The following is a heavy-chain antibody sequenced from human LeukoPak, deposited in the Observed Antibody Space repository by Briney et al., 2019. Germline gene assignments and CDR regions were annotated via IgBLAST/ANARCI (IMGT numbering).Heavy chain of an antibody. CDR1: GGSFSGYY. CDR2: INHSGST. J-gene: IGHJ5*02. D-gene: IGHD1-7*01. Sequence: SETLSLTCAVYGGSFSGYYWSWIRQPPGKGLEWIGEINHSGSTNYNPSLKSRVTISVNTSKNHFSLKLSSVTAADTAVYYCAIHFITGTNLGENWFDPWGQGNLVTVSS. CDR3: AIHFITGTNLGENWFDP. V-gene: IGHV4-34*01.